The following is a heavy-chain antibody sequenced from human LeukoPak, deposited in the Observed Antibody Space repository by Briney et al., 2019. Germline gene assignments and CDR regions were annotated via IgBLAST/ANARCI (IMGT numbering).Heavy chain of an antibody. D-gene: IGHD3-3*01. CDR1: GGSISSYY. V-gene: IGHV4-59*01. CDR2: IYYSGST. Sequence: SETLSLTCTVSGGSISSYYWSWIRQPPGKGLEWIGYIYYSGSTNYNPSLKSRLTISVDTSKNQFSLKLSSVTAADTAVYYCAGTYYDFWSGYYGTNWFDPWGQGTLVTVSS. J-gene: IGHJ5*02. CDR3: AGTYYDFWSGYYGTNWFDP.